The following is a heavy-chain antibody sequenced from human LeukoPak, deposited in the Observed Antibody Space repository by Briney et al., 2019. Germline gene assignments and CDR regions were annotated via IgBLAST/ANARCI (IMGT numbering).Heavy chain of an antibody. CDR3: ARRRGAAGTADADY. CDR1: GGSISSYY. V-gene: IGHV4-4*07. CDR2: IYTSGST. D-gene: IGHD6-13*01. Sequence: SETLSLTCTVSGGSISSYYWSWLRQPAGKGLEWIGRIYTSGSTNYNPSLKSRVTISVDTSKNQFSLKLSSVTAADTAVYYCARRRGAAGTADADYWGQGTLVTVSS. J-gene: IGHJ4*02.